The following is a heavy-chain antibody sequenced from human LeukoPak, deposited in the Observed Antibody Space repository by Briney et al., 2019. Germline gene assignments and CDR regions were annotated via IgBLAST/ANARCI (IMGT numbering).Heavy chain of an antibody. Sequence: PSETLSLTCTVSGGSISSSPYYWDWIRQSPGKGLERIGNIYYTGKTYYNPSLKSRVIISVDTSKNQFSLKVSSVTAADTAVYYCARGVAAFDFWGQGTAVTVSS. V-gene: IGHV4-39*01. D-gene: IGHD2-15*01. J-gene: IGHJ4*02. CDR2: IYYTGKT. CDR3: ARGVAAFDF. CDR1: GGSISSSPYY.